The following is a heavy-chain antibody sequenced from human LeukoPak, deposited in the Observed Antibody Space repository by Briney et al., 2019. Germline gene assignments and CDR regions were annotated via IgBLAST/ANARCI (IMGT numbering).Heavy chain of an antibody. J-gene: IGHJ4*02. V-gene: IGHV4-34*01. CDR2: INHSGST. CDR1: GGSFSGYY. D-gene: IGHD3-10*01. CDR3: AREGTMARGIPVRGRFDY. Sequence: TSETLSLTCAVYGGSFSGYYWSWTRQPPGKGLEWIGEINHSGSTNYNPSLKSRVTISVDTSKNQFSLKLSSVTAADTAVYYCAREGTMARGIPVRGRFDYWGQGTLVTVSP.